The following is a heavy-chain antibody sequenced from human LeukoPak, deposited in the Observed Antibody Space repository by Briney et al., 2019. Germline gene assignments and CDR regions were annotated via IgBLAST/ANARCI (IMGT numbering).Heavy chain of an antibody. Sequence: GASVKVSCKASGYTFTGYYMHWVRQAPGQGLEWMGWINPNSGGTNYAQKFQGRVTMTRDTSISTAYMELSRLRSDDTAVYYCASKRGYGDYGVSPFDYWGQGTLATVSS. D-gene: IGHD4-17*01. CDR2: INPNSGGT. CDR1: GYTFTGYY. CDR3: ASKRGYGDYGVSPFDY. J-gene: IGHJ4*02. V-gene: IGHV1-2*02.